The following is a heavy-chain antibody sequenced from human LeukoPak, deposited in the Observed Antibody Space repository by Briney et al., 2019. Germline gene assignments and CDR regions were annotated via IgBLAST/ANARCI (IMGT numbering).Heavy chain of an antibody. V-gene: IGHV3-30*03. CDR2: ISYDGSNK. D-gene: IGHD3-3*01. CDR3: ARHPTTIFGVVKLIRTTWFDP. Sequence: QAGGSLRLSCAASGFTSSSYGMHWVRQAPGKGLEWVAVISYDGSNKYYADSVKGRFTISRDNSKNTLYLQMNSLRAEDTAVYYCARHPTTIFGVVKLIRTTWFDPWGQGTLVTVSS. CDR1: GFTSSSYG. J-gene: IGHJ5*02.